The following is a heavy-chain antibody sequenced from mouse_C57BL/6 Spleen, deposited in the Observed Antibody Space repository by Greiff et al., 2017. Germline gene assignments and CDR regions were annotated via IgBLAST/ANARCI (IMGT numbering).Heavy chain of an antibody. J-gene: IGHJ2*01. V-gene: IGHV5-4*01. Sequence: EVQLQESGGGLVKPGGSLKLSCAASGFTFSSYAMSWVRQTPEKRLEWVATISDGGSYTYYPDNVKGRFTISRDNAKNNLYLQMSHLKSEDTAMYYCAREGDRTGTDYWGQGTTLTVSS. D-gene: IGHD4-1*01. CDR2: ISDGGSYT. CDR3: AREGDRTGTDY. CDR1: GFTFSSYA.